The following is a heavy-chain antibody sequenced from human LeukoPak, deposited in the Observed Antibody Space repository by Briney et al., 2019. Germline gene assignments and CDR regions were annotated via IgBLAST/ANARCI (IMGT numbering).Heavy chain of an antibody. CDR1: GFRFSTYT. V-gene: IGHV3-64*02. Sequence: GGSLRLSCAASGFRFSTYTMHWVRQSPGKGLEDVSAISSDGADTYYADSVRGRFTISRDNSKDTLYLQMGSLRSEDMAVYYCARGVFGSSSGRPYFDYWGQGTLVTVSS. J-gene: IGHJ4*02. CDR2: ISSDGADT. CDR3: ARGVFGSSSGRPYFDY. D-gene: IGHD6-13*01.